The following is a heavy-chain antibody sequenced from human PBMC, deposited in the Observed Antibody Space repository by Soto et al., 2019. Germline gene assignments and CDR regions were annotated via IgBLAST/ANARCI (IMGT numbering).Heavy chain of an antibody. CDR2: IYYSGST. D-gene: IGHD2-2*01. J-gene: IGHJ4*02. CDR1: GGSISSGGYY. Sequence: SETLSLTCTVSGGSISSGGYYWSWIRQHPGKGLEWIGYIYYSGSTYYNPSLKSRVTISVDTSKNQFSLRLSSVTAADTAVYYCARSLYQLFDYWGQGTLVTVSS. V-gene: IGHV4-31*03. CDR3: ARSLYQLFDY.